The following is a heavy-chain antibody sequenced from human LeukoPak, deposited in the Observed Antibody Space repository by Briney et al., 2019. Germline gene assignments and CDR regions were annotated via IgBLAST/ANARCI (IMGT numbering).Heavy chain of an antibody. D-gene: IGHD1-26*01. CDR3: ARGLYSGTYWGDSYYGMDV. Sequence: GRSLRLSCAASGFTFSTCSMNWVRQAPGEGLEWVSYISSSSSTIYYADSVKGRFTISRDNAKNSLYLQMNSLRAEDTAVYYCARGLYSGTYWGDSYYGMDVWGQGTTVTVS. CDR1: GFTFSTCS. J-gene: IGHJ6*02. V-gene: IGHV3-48*04. CDR2: ISSSSSTI.